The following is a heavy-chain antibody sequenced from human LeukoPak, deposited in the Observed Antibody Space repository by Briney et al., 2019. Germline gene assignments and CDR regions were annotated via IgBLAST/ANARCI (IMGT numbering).Heavy chain of an antibody. CDR2: INHSGST. J-gene: IGHJ4*02. Sequence: GSLRLSCAASGFTFSSYAMSWVRQPPGKGLEWIGEINHSGSTNYNPSLKSRVTISVDTSKNQFSLKLSSVTAADTAVYYCARGPRVYSSSWYGGFDYWGQGTLVTVSS. V-gene: IGHV4-34*01. CDR3: ARGPRVYSSSWYGGFDY. D-gene: IGHD6-13*01. CDR1: GFTFSSYA.